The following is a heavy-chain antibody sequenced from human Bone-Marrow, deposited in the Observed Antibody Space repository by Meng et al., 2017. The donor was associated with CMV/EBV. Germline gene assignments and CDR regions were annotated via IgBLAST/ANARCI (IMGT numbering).Heavy chain of an antibody. CDR2: ISNSGVTI. D-gene: IGHD2-2*01. V-gene: IGHV3-11*01. CDR3: ARSCSSTSCYAAFDI. J-gene: IGHJ3*02. Sequence: LSLTCAASGFTFSDYYMSWIRQAPGKGLEWVSYISNSGVTIYYADSVKGRFTISRDNAKNSLYLQMNSLRAEDTAVYYCARSCSSTSCYAAFDIWGQGTMVTVSS. CDR1: GFTFSDYY.